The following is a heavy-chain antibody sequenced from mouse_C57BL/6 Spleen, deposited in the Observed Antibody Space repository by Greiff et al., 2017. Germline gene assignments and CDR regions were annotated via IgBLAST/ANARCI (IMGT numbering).Heavy chain of an antibody. CDR3: AREGITTVVRYLNY. J-gene: IGHJ2*01. CDR2: IYPGDGDT. Sequence: QVQLKQSGPELVKPGASVKISCKASGYAFSSSWMNWVKQRPGKGLEWIGRIYPGDGDTNYNGKFKGKATLTADKSSSTAYMQLSSLTSEDSAVYFCAREGITTVVRYLNYWGQGTTLTVSS. D-gene: IGHD1-1*01. CDR1: GYAFSSSW. V-gene: IGHV1-82*01.